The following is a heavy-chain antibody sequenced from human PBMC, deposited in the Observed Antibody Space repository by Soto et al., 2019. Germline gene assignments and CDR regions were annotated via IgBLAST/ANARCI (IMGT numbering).Heavy chain of an antibody. CDR1: GCTFSNYA. J-gene: IGHJ2*01. CDR2: ISGSGGSP. Sequence: GGSLRLSWGASGCTFSNYAMTWVRQAPGKGLEWVSAISGSGGSPYYADSVKGRFTISRDNSKNTLYLQMNSLRAEDTAVYYCAKDPDYGDRHSYFDLWGRGTLVTVSS. D-gene: IGHD4-17*01. CDR3: AKDPDYGDRHSYFDL. V-gene: IGHV3-23*01.